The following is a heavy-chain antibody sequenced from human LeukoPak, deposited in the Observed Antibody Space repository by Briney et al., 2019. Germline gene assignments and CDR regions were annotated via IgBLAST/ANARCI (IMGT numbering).Heavy chain of an antibody. CDR3: ARGFDSKSTYFDY. Sequence: SSETLSLTCTVSGGSISSYYWNWLRQPPGKGLEWIGYIYYSGSTKYNPSLKSRVTMSLDTSKKQFSLRLTSVTAADTAVYYCARGFDSKSTYFDYWGLGTLVTVSS. V-gene: IGHV4-59*01. J-gene: IGHJ4*02. D-gene: IGHD5-12*01. CDR1: GGSISSYY. CDR2: IYYSGST.